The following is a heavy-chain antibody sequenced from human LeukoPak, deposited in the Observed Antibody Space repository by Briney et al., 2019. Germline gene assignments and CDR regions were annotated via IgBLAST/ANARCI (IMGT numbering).Heavy chain of an antibody. J-gene: IGHJ6*02. D-gene: IGHD1-7*01. V-gene: IGHV3-30*18. CDR1: GFTFSSYS. Sequence: GGSLRLSCAASGFTFSSYSMHWVRQAPGKGLEWVAVISYDGSNKYYADSVKGRFTISRDNSKNTLYLQVNSLRAEDTAVYYCAKDSTGYNWNYGWWYYYYGMDVWGQGTTVTVSS. CDR2: ISYDGSNK. CDR3: AKDSTGYNWNYGWWYYYYGMDV.